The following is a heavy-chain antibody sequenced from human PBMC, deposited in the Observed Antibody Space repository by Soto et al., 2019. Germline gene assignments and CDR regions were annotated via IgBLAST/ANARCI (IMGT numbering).Heavy chain of an antibody. CDR2: VSFDGTHT. D-gene: IGHD1-20*01. V-gene: IGHV3-30*18. CDR1: GFTFSPYG. CDR3: AKEGRVGITEEFFFDV. Sequence: QVQLVESGGDVVQPGRSLRLSCAASGFTFSPYGMHWVRPAPGRGLEWVALVSFDGTHTYYANSVKGRFAISRDNSKNTLYLQMHSLRPEDTSVYYCAKEGRVGITEEFFFDVWGQGTLVTVSS. J-gene: IGHJ4*02.